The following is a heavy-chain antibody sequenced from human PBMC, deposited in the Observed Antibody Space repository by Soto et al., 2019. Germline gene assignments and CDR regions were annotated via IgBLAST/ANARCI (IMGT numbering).Heavy chain of an antibody. CDR1: GGSISSSNW. CDR2: IYHSGST. D-gene: IGHD3-3*01. Sequence: QVQLQESGPGLVKPSGTLSLTCAVSGGSISSSNWWSWVRQPPGKGLEWIGEIYHSGSTNYNPSLKSRVTISVDKSKNQFSLKLSSVTAADTAVYYCVGRGYDFWSGPPTFYYGMDVWGQGTTVTVSS. CDR3: VGRGYDFWSGPPTFYYGMDV. V-gene: IGHV4-4*02. J-gene: IGHJ6*02.